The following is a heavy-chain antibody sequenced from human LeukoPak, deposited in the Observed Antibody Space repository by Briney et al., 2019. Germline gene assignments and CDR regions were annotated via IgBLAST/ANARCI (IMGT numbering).Heavy chain of an antibody. CDR3: ANGWSPDY. CDR2: ISGSGEST. D-gene: IGHD2-15*01. J-gene: IGHJ4*02. Sequence: QAGGSLRLSCAASGFTFSSYAMSWVRQAPGKGLEWVSGISGSGESTYYADSVKGRFTIFRDNSKNTLYLQMNSLRAEDTAVYHCANGWSPDYWGRGTLVTVSP. V-gene: IGHV3-23*01. CDR1: GFTFSSYA.